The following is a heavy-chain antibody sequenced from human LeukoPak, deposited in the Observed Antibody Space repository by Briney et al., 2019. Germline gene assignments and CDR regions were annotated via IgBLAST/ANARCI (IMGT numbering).Heavy chain of an antibody. V-gene: IGHV5-51*01. CDR1: GFTFTSYW. CDR3: ARLDLEGPFDP. J-gene: IGHJ5*02. Sequence: GESLKISCKGSGFTFTSYWIGWVRQMPVKGLEWMGIIYPGDSDTRYSPSFQGQVTISADTSINTSYLQWSSLKASDTAMYYCARLDLEGPFDPWGQGTLVTVSS. CDR2: IYPGDSDT.